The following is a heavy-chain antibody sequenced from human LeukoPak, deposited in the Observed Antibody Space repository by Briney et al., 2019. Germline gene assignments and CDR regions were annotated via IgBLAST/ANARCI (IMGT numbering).Heavy chain of an antibody. CDR1: GGTFSSYA. J-gene: IGHJ4*02. D-gene: IGHD3-9*01. V-gene: IGHV1-69*13. CDR3: ARGGTYFDIVTGSFLFDS. Sequence: SVKVSCKASGGTFSSYAISWVRQAPGQGLEWMGGIIPIFGTANYAQKFQGRVTITADESTSTAYMELSSLRSDDTAVYYCARGGTYFDIVTGSFLFDSWGQGTLVTVSS. CDR2: IIPIFGTA.